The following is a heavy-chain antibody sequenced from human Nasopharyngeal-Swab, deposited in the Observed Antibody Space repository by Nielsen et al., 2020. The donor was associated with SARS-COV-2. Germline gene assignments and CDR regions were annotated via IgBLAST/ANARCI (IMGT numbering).Heavy chain of an antibody. V-gene: IGHV3-30*18. J-gene: IGHJ3*02. CDR1: GFSFNNYG. D-gene: IGHD3-10*01. CDR2: ISYEGSKK. CDR3: AKANVLFWFGQFKNDGFDI. Sequence: LKISGTASGFSFNNYGMHWVRQAPGKGLEWVAVISYEGSKKYYAESVEGRFTISRDYSKTTLYLQMNSLRPEDTAMYYCAKANVLFWFGQFKNDGFDIWGQGTMVAVSS.